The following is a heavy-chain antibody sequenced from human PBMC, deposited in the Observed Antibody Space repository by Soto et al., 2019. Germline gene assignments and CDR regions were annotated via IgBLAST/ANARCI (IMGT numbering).Heavy chain of an antibody. CDR2: IWYDGSNK. CDR3: ARARTSGWYRDRTGYFDY. D-gene: IGHD6-19*01. J-gene: IGHJ4*02. CDR1: GFTFSSYG. Sequence: GGSLRLSCAASGFTFSSYGMHWVRQAPGKGLEWVAVIWYDGSNKYYADSVKGRFTISRDNSKNTLYLQMNSLRAEDTAVYYCARARTSGWYRDRTGYFDYWGQGTLVTVSS. V-gene: IGHV3-33*01.